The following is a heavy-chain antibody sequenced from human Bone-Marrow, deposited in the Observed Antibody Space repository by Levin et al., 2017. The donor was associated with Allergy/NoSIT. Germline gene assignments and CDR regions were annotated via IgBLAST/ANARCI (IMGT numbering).Heavy chain of an antibody. D-gene: IGHD6-19*01. J-gene: IGHJ4*02. CDR3: ARGRGPLSGWPYYFDY. CDR2: INHSGST. V-gene: IGHV4-34*01. CDR1: GGSFSGYY. Sequence: GSLRLSCAVYGGSFSGYYWSWIRQPPGKGLEWIGEINHSGSTNYNPSLKSRVTISVDTSKNQFSLKLSSVTAADTAVYYCARGRGPLSGWPYYFDYWGQGTLVTVSS.